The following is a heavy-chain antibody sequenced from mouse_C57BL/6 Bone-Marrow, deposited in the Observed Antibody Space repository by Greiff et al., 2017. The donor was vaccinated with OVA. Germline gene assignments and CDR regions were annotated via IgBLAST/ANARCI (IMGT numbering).Heavy chain of an antibody. V-gene: IGHV3-8*01. CDR3: ARRYYGNYNAMDY. J-gene: IGHJ4*01. CDR1: GYSITSDY. Sequence: EVQLVESGPGLAKPSQTLSLTCSVTGYSITSDYWNWIRKFPGNKLEYMGYISYSGSTYYNPSLKSRISITRDTSKNQYYLQLNSVTTEDTATYYGARRYYGNYNAMDYWGQGTSVTVSS. D-gene: IGHD2-1*01. CDR2: ISYSGST.